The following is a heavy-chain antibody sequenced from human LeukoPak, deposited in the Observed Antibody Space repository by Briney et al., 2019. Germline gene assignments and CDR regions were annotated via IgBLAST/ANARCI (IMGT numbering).Heavy chain of an antibody. D-gene: IGHD1-1*01. V-gene: IGHV4-59*12. CDR1: GGPFSSYY. J-gene: IGHJ4*02. CDR3: ARGGSHHHNLFDY. CDR2: IYYTGSA. Sequence: SETLSLTCTVSGGPFSSYYWSWIRQPPGKGLEWIGYIYYTGSANYNPSLKSRVTISVDRSKSQFSLKLSSVTAADTAVYYCARGGSHHHNLFDYWGQGTLVTVSS.